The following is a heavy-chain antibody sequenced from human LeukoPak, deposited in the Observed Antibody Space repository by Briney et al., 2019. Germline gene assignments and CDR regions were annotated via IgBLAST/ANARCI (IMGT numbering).Heavy chain of an antibody. V-gene: IGHV1-18*01. Sequence: ASVKVPCKASGYTFTSYGISWVRQAPGQGLEWMGWISAYNGNTNYAQKLQGRVTMTTDTSTSTAYMELRSLRSDDTAVYYCARSTGTTYYYYYYMDVWSKGTTVTVSS. CDR2: ISAYNGNT. D-gene: IGHD1-1*01. CDR3: ARSTGTTYYYYYYMDV. J-gene: IGHJ6*03. CDR1: GYTFTSYG.